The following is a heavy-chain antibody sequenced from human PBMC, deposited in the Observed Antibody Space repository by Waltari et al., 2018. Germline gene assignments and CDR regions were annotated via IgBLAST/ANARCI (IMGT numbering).Heavy chain of an antibody. CDR3: ARDRGRGLYLDS. Sequence: QESGPGLVKPSGTLSLTCAASGASITSRYWWSWVRQSPGKGLEWIGQVHGSGRTNYNPSFASRVIMSLDTSTNQFSLKVTSATAADTAAYYCARDRGRGLYLDSWGQGTLVTVSP. V-gene: IGHV4-4*02. J-gene: IGHJ4*02. CDR2: VHGSGRT. D-gene: IGHD2-15*01. CDR1: GASITSRYW.